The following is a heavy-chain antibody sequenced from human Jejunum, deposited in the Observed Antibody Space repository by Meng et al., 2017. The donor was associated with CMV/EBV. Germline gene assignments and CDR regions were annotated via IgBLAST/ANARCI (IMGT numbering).Heavy chain of an antibody. D-gene: IGHD2-2*01. CDR2: ISYDGGNK. Sequence: FTFSRYPMHWVSQAPGKGLEWVAVISYDGGNKYYADSVKDRFTISRDNSNNTLYLQLDSLRAEDTAVYYCARDRTSVVVPAALLYWGQGTRVTVSS. CDR1: FTFSRYP. V-gene: IGHV3-30-3*01. CDR3: ARDRTSVVVPAALLY. J-gene: IGHJ4*02.